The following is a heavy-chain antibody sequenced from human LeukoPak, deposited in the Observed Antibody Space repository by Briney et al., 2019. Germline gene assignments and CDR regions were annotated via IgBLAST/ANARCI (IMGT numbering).Heavy chain of an antibody. CDR2: INHSGST. CDR1: GGSFSGYY. Sequence: SETLSLTCAVYGGSFSGYYWSWISQPPGKGMEWTGAINHSGSTNYNPSLKSRVTISVDTSKNQFSLKLSSVTAADTAVYYCAREAQKYCRGGSGYGPGDYWGRGTLVTVSS. V-gene: IGHV4-34*01. J-gene: IGHJ4*02. D-gene: IGHD2-15*01. CDR3: AREAQKYCRGGSGYGPGDY.